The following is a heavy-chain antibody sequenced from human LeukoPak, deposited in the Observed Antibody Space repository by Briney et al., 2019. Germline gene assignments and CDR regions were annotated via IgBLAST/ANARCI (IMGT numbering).Heavy chain of an antibody. D-gene: IGHD5-12*01. CDR2: INHSGST. Sequence: SETLSLTCAVYGGSFSGYYWSWIRQPPGKGLEWIGEINHSGSTNYNPSLKGRVTISVDTSKNQFSLKLSSVTAADTAVYYCARDGMGGYDLHYFDYWGQGTLVTVSS. V-gene: IGHV4-34*01. CDR1: GGSFSGYY. J-gene: IGHJ4*02. CDR3: ARDGMGGYDLHYFDY.